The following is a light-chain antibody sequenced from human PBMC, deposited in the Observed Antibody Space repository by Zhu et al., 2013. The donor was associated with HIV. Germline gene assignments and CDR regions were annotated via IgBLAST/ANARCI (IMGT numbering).Light chain of an antibody. J-gene: IGKJ4*01. CDR2: GAS. V-gene: IGKV1-16*02. Sequence: DIQMTQSPSSLSASVGDRVTITCRANQGISTYLAWFQQKPGQAPKSLIYGASKLQTGVPSKFSGSGSGRDFTLTINNLQPEDFAIYYCQQYNSYPFTFGGGTQV. CDR3: QQYNSYPFT. CDR1: QGISTY.